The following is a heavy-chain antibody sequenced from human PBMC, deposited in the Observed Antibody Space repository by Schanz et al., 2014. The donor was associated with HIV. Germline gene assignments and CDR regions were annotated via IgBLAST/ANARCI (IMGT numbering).Heavy chain of an antibody. CDR2: ISDDGGNK. D-gene: IGHD5-18*01. CDR3: ARGGYYYGREGYFDY. V-gene: IGHV3-30*03. Sequence: QVQLVESGGGVVQPGRSLRLSCVVAGFALSSYGMHWVRQAPGKGLKWVEFISDDGGNKFYGDSAKGRFTISRDNSKNTLFLQMNSLRPEDTTVYYCARGGYYYGREGYFDYWGQGTLVTVSS. CDR1: GFALSSYG. J-gene: IGHJ4*02.